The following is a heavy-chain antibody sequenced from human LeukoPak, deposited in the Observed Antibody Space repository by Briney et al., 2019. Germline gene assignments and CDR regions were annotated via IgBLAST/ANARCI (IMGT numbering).Heavy chain of an antibody. CDR1: GFTFDDYA. V-gene: IGHV3-9*01. D-gene: IGHD3-10*01. CDR3: AKEGLWFGELFTNWFDP. J-gene: IGHJ5*02. CDR2: ISWNSGSI. Sequence: GGSLRLSCAASGFTFDDYAMHWVRQAPGKGLEWVSGISWNSGSIGYADSVKGRFTISGDNAKNSLYLQMNSLRAEDTALYYCAKEGLWFGELFTNWFDPWGQGTLVTVSS.